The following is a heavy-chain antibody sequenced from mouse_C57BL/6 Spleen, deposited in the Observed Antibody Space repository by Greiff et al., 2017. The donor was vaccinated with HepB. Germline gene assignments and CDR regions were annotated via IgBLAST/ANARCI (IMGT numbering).Heavy chain of an antibody. V-gene: IGHV14-2*01. D-gene: IGHD1-1*01. CDR3: ARGTTVVAPLDY. CDR1: GFNIKDYY. J-gene: IGHJ2*01. CDR2: IDPEDGET. Sequence: EVKLMESGAELVKPGASVKLSCTASGFNIKDYYMHWVKQRTEQGLEWIGRIDPEDGETKYAPKFQGKATITADTSSNPAYLQLSSLTSEDTAVYYCARGTTVVAPLDYWGQGTTLTVSS.